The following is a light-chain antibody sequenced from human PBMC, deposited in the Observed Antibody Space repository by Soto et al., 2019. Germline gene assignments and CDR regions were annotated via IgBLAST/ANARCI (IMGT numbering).Light chain of an antibody. CDR3: QSYDTSLRGVI. V-gene: IGLV1-40*01. CDR2: GNT. J-gene: IGLJ2*01. Sequence: QAVVTQPPSVSGAPGQRVTISCTGSSSNIGAVYDVHWYQQLPGTAPKLLIYGNTNRPSGVPDRFSGSKSGTSASLAITGLQADDEADYYCQSYDTSLRGVIFGGGTKLTVL. CDR1: SSNIGAVYD.